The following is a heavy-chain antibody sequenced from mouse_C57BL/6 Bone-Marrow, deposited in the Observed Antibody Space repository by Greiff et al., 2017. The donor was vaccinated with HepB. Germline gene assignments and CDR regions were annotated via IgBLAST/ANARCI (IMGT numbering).Heavy chain of an antibody. D-gene: IGHD2-4*01. Sequence: QVQLQQPGAELVKPEASVKLSCKASGYTFTSYWMHWVKQRPGQGLEWIGMIHPNSGSTNYNEKFKSKATLTVDKSSSTAYMQLSSLTSEDSAVYYCARRGITTYLDYWGQGTTLTVSS. CDR1: GYTFTSYW. CDR3: ARRGITTYLDY. V-gene: IGHV1-64*01. CDR2: IHPNSGST. J-gene: IGHJ2*01.